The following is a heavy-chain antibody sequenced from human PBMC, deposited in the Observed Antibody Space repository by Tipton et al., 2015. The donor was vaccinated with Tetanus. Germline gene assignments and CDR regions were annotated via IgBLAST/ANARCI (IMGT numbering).Heavy chain of an antibody. CDR1: GASMKSGSFY. D-gene: IGHD2-2*01. CDR3: ARRSYCSSSRCFDAFDL. Sequence: TLSLTCTVSGASMKSGSFYWGWIRQHPGRGLEWIGYMFYNGDAFYNPSLKSRLAMSLDASKNLFSLNLTSVTAADTAVYYCARRSYCSSSRCFDAFDLWGQGTMVTVSS. J-gene: IGHJ3*01. V-gene: IGHV4-31*03. CDR2: MFYNGDA.